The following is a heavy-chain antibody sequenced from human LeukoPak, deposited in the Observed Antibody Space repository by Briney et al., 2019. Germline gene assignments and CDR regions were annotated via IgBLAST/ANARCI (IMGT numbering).Heavy chain of an antibody. CDR2: IYPGDSDT. J-gene: IGHJ4*02. CDR1: GYSFTTYW. D-gene: IGHD1-7*01. CDR3: ARHSAVGGTMTSPLLY. V-gene: IGHV5-51*01. Sequence: GESLKISCKGSGYSFTTYWIGWVRQMPGKGLEWMGIIYPGDSDTRYSPSFQGQVTISADKSISTAYLQWSSLKASDTAMFYCARHSAVGGTMTSPLLYWGQGTLVTVSS.